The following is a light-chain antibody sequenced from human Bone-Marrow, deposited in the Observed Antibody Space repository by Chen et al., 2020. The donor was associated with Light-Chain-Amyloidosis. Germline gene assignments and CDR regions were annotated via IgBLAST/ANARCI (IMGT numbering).Light chain of an antibody. CDR1: DLPTKY. V-gene: IGLV3-25*03. Sequence: SYELTRPPSVSVSPGQTARITCSGDDLPTKYAYWYQQKPGQAPVLVIHRDTERPSGISERFSGSSSGTTATLTISGVQAEDDADYHCQSADSSGTYEVIFGGGTKLTVL. CDR3: QSADSSGTYEVI. J-gene: IGLJ2*01. CDR2: RDT.